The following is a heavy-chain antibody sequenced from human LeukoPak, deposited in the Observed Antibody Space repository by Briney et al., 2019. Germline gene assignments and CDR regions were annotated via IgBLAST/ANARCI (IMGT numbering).Heavy chain of an antibody. CDR2: VHYTRSYSGTT. CDR1: SGSIGSDALY. D-gene: IGHD3-10*01. Sequence: KSSETLSLTCTVSSGSIGSDALYWGWIRQSPGKGREWIGSVHYTRSYSGTTYYNPSLESRVTVSTDRSKTLCSLKLTSVTAADTAVYYVAEEYGTGSYYKSAFWGKGALVTVSS. V-gene: IGHV4-39*01. J-gene: IGHJ4*02. CDR3: AEEYGTGSYYKSAF.